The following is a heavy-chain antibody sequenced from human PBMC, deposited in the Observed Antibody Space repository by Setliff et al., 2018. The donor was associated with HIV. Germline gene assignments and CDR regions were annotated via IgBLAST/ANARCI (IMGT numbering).Heavy chain of an antibody. CDR3: ARERGYCSSTSCYAPYYYYGMDV. J-gene: IGHJ6*02. V-gene: IGHV1-69*05. Sequence: ASVKVSCKASGGTFSSYAISWVRQAPGQGLEWMGGIIPIFGTANYAQKFQGRVTITTDESTSTAYMELSSLRSEDTAVYYCARERGYCSSTSCYAPYYYYGMDVWGQGTTVTVSS. CDR1: GGTFSSYA. D-gene: IGHD2-2*01. CDR2: IIPIFGTA.